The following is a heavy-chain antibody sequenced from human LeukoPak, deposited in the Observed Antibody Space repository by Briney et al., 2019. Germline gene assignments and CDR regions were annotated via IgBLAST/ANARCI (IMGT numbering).Heavy chain of an antibody. D-gene: IGHD6-13*01. CDR2: ISSDGSII. J-gene: IGHJ6*02. V-gene: IGHV3-74*01. CDR1: GFSFSSYW. Sequence: GGSLRLSCAASGFSFSSYWMHWVRQAPGKGLVWVSRISSDGSIINYADSVKGRFTISRDNAKNTLCLQMNSLRVEDTAVYYCAKDQHVGSSWTPDYYYGMDVWGQGTTVTVSS. CDR3: AKDQHVGSSWTPDYYYGMDV.